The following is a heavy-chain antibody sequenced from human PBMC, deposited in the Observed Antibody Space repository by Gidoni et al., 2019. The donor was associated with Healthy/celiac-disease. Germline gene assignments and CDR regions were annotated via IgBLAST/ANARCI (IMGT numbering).Heavy chain of an antibody. J-gene: IGHJ6*03. CDR2: IYYSGST. CDR1: GGSISSYY. CDR3: ARNPYDFWSGYSRGYMDV. Sequence: QVQLQESGPGLVTPSETLSLTCTVSGGSISSYYWSWIRQPPGKGLEWIGYIYYSGSTNYNPSLKSRVTISVDTSKNQFSLKLSSVTAADTAVYYCARNPYDFWSGYSRGYMDVWGKGTTVTVSS. D-gene: IGHD3-3*01. V-gene: IGHV4-59*01.